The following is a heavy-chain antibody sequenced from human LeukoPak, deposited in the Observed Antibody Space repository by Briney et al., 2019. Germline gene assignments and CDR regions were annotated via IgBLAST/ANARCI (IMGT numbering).Heavy chain of an antibody. D-gene: IGHD3-22*01. CDR1: GFTFSSYS. V-gene: IGHV3-48*01. CDR2: ISSSSNTI. CDR3: AKEMRYYDSSGYYYVGMDV. Sequence: GSLRLSCTASGFTFSSYSLNWVRQALGKGLEWVSYISSSSNTIYYADSVKGRFTISRDNAKNSLYLQMNSLRAEDTAVYYCAKEMRYYDSSGYYYVGMDVWGQGTTVTVSS. J-gene: IGHJ6*02.